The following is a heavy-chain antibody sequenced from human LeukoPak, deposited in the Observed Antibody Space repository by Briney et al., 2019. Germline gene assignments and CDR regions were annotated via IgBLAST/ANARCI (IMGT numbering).Heavy chain of an antibody. CDR2: LSGSGITT. V-gene: IGHV3-23*01. D-gene: IGHD6-19*01. CDR3: AKGIYSSGWSYFDY. J-gene: IGHJ4*01. Sequence: GGSLRLSCAASGFTFSNSAMGWVRQAPGKGLEWVSTLSGSGITTYYADSVKGRFTISRDNSKNTLYLQMNSLRAEDTAVYYCAKGIYSSGWSYFDYWGHGTLVTVSS. CDR1: GFTFSNSA.